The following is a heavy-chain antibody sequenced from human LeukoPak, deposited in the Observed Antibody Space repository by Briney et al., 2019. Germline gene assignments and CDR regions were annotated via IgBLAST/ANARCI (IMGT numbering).Heavy chain of an antibody. CDR3: ARLSYNSSWAIDY. J-gene: IGHJ4*02. V-gene: IGHV4-59*08. D-gene: IGHD6-13*01. CDR2: IYYSGST. CDR1: GGSISSYY. Sequence: SETLSLTCTVSGGSISSYYWSWIRQPPGKGLEWIGYIYYSGSTNYSPSLKSRVTISVDTSKNQFSLKLSSVTAADTAVYYCARLSYNSSWAIDYWGQGTLVTVSS.